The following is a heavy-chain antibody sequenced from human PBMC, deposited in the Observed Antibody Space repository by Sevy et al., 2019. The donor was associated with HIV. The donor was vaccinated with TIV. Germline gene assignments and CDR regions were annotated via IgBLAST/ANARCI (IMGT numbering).Heavy chain of an antibody. J-gene: IGHJ6*02. CDR3: SKDQGGYSYGLPGYYYYGMDV. CDR1: GFTFSSYG. D-gene: IGHD5-18*01. CDR2: ISYDGSNK. V-gene: IGHV3-30*18. Sequence: GGSLRLSCAASGFTFSSYGMHWVRQAPSKGLEWVAVISYDGSNKYYADSVKGRITISTDNSTNTLSLLMNSLRAEDTAVYYCSKDQGGYSYGLPGYYYYGMDVWGQGTTVTVSS.